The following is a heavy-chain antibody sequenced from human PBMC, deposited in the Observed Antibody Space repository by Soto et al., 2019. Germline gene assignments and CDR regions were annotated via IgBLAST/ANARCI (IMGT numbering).Heavy chain of an antibody. V-gene: IGHV3-23*01. CDR3: AKARYNPGRGYYLVDY. CDR1: GFTFSSYP. Sequence: PGGSLRLSCAASGFTFSSYPMNWVRQTPGKGLEWVSAISDSGGSTYYADSVKDRFTISRDNSKDTLYMQMSSLRAEDTAVYYCAKARYNPGRGYYLVDYWGQGNPVPVSS. J-gene: IGHJ4*02. CDR2: ISDSGGST. D-gene: IGHD3-22*01.